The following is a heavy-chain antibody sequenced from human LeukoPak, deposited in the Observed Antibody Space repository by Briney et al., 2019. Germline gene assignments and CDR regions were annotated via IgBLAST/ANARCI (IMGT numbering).Heavy chain of an antibody. Sequence: SETLSLISSLSNGSLSGYFWSCIRHPPGHLLEWIGYIYATGRTLYNPALKSRVTISVDASENQVSLTLRSVTAADTATYFCARHAVYERWFDPWGQGALVTVSS. V-gene: IGHV4-4*09. J-gene: IGHJ5*02. CDR3: ARHAVYERWFDP. D-gene: IGHD3-16*01. CDR1: NGSLSGYF. CDR2: IYATGRT.